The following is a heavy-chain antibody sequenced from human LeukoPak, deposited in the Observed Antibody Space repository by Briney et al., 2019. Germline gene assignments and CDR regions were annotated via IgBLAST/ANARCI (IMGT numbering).Heavy chain of an antibody. Sequence: ASVKVSCKASGYTFTSHGISWVRQAPGQGLEWMGWISVYNGNTNYAQKLQGRVTMTTDTSTSTAYMELRSLRSDDAAVYYCARGRQTGEEDYWGQGTLVTVSS. CDR3: ARGRQTGEEDY. CDR1: GYTFTSHG. CDR2: ISVYNGNT. D-gene: IGHD7-27*01. J-gene: IGHJ4*02. V-gene: IGHV1-18*01.